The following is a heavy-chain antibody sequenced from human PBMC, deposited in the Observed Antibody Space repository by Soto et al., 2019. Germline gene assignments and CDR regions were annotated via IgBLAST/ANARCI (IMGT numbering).Heavy chain of an antibody. V-gene: IGHV1-18*04. Sequence: AASVKVSCKAFGFIFNNYAISWVRQAPGQGLEWMGWISANSGNTNYAQKLQGRVTMTTDTSTSTAYMELRSLRSDDTAVYYCATAGNYDSSGRDFWGQGTLVTVSS. CDR2: ISANSGNT. J-gene: IGHJ4*02. CDR1: GFIFNNYA. CDR3: ATAGNYDSSGRDF. D-gene: IGHD3-22*01.